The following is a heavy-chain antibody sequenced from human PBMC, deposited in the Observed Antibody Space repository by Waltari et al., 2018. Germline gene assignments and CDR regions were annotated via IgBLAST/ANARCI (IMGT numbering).Heavy chain of an antibody. CDR2: ISWNSNSL. CDR3: ARTYYYDTSPYYPAF. Sequence: DVQLVESGGGLVQPGRSLRLSCAASGFPFGDFAMTWVRRAPGKGLEWVSGISWNSNSLAYSYSVNGRFTISRDNANNSLYLQIISLRVEDTALYYCARTYYYDTSPYYPAFGGQGTLVTVSS. D-gene: IGHD3-22*01. V-gene: IGHV3-9*01. J-gene: IGHJ4*02. CDR1: GFPFGDFA.